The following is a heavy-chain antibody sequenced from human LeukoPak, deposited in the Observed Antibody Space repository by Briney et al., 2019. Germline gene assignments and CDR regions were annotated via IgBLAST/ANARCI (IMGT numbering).Heavy chain of an antibody. CDR1: GFTFSSYA. J-gene: IGHJ3*02. CDR2: ISYDGSNK. V-gene: IGHV3-30*04. Sequence: GGSLRLSCAASGFTFSSYAMHWVRQAPGKGLERVAVISYDGSNKYYADSVKGRFTISRNNSKNTLYLQMNSLRAEDTAVYYCARDRRDAFDIWGQGTMVTVSS. CDR3: ARDRRDAFDI.